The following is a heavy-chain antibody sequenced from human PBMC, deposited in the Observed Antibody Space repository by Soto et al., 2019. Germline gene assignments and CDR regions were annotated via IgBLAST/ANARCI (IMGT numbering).Heavy chain of an antibody. CDR3: AKCMQAYWNYDAHHI. J-gene: IGHJ3*02. Sequence: GSLRLSCAASGFTFSSYSMTWVRQAPGKGLEWVAHITGSAGTTYYADSVKGRFTISRDTSRNTVYLQMNSLRAEDTALYYCAKCMQAYWNYDAHHIWGQGTMVTVSS. CDR2: ITGSAGTT. V-gene: IGHV3-23*01. CDR1: GFTFSSYS. D-gene: IGHD2-8*01.